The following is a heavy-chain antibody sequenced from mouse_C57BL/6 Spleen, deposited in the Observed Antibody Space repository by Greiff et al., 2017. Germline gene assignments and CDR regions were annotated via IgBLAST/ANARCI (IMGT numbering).Heavy chain of an antibody. CDR1: GFTFSDYY. J-gene: IGHJ1*03. V-gene: IGHV5-16*01. D-gene: IGHD2-1*01. CDR3: AREYYGNYGYFDV. Sequence: EVKLVESEGGLVQPGSSMKLSCTASGFTFSDYYMAWVRQVPEKGLEWVANINYDGSSTYYLDSLKSRFIISRDNAKNILYLQMSSLKSEDTATYYCAREYYGNYGYFDVWGTGTTVTVSS. CDR2: INYDGSST.